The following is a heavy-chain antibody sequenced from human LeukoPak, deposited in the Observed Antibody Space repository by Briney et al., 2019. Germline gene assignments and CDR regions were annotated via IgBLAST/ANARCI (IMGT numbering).Heavy chain of an antibody. CDR2: ISGNGANT. D-gene: IGHD2-8*01. Sequence: GGSLRLSCEGSGFTFRSHVMHWVRQAPGKGLEYVSAISGNGANTNYANSVKGRFTISRDNSKNTLYLQMGSLRAEDMAVYYCARGPIFCTNGVCPYFGCWGQGTLVTVSS. CDR3: ARGPIFCTNGVCPYFGC. J-gene: IGHJ4*02. CDR1: GFTFRSHV. V-gene: IGHV3-64*01.